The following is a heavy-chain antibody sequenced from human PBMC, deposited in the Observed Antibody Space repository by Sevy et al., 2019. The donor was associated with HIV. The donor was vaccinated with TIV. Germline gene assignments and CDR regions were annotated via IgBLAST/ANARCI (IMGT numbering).Heavy chain of an antibody. Sequence: SETLSLTCTVSGGSVNSGSYYWSWIRQPPGKGLEWIGYIYYSGNTNYNPSLKSRVTISVDTSKNQFSLKLSSVTAADTAVYYCAREINYYDSSAYLYYFDYWGQGTLVTASS. J-gene: IGHJ4*02. CDR2: IYYSGNT. V-gene: IGHV4-61*01. CDR1: GGSVNSGSYY. D-gene: IGHD3-22*01. CDR3: AREINYYDSSAYLYYFDY.